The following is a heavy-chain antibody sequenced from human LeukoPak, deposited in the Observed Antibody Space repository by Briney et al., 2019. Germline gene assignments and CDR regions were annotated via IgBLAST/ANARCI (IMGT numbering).Heavy chain of an antibody. J-gene: IGHJ6*02. V-gene: IGHV3-23*01. CDR1: GFTFNKFA. Sequence: GGSLRVSCEASGFTFNKFAMSWVRQAPGKGPEWVSGIGRSGATIFYADSVKGRFTISRDNSKNTVYLEMNNLTAEDTAIYYCAKISVGPLSRPTHVSLYYGMDVWGQGTTVTVSS. D-gene: IGHD3-10*01. CDR2: IGRSGATI. CDR3: AKISVGPLSRPTHVSLYYGMDV.